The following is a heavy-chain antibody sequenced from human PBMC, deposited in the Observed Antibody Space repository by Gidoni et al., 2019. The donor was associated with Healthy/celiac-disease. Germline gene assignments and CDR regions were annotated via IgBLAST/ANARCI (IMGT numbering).Heavy chain of an antibody. V-gene: IGHV4-34*01. J-gene: IGHJ5*02. CDR1: GGSFSGSY. CDR2: INHSGST. Sequence: QVQLQQWGAGLLKPSETLSLTCAVYGGSFSGSYWSWIRQPPGKGLEWIGEINHSGSTNYNPSLKSRVTISVDTSKNQFSLKLSSVTAADTAVYYCARERITIFGVVITGDWFDPWGQGTLVTVSS. CDR3: ARERITIFGVVITGDWFDP. D-gene: IGHD3-3*01.